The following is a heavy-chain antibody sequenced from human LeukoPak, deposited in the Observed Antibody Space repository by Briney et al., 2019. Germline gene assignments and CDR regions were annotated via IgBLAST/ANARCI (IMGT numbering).Heavy chain of an antibody. J-gene: IGHJ4*02. CDR1: GFTCNNYA. V-gene: IGHV3-23*01. CDR2: ISGSGRSP. CDR3: VRDGVGAPPFDY. D-gene: IGHD1-26*01. Sequence: GGSLRLSCAASGFTCNNYAMSWVRQAPGKGLEWVSAISGSGRSPYYADSVKGRFTVSRDNSKNTLSLQMNSLRAEDTAVYYCVRDGVGAPPFDYWGQGVLVTVSS.